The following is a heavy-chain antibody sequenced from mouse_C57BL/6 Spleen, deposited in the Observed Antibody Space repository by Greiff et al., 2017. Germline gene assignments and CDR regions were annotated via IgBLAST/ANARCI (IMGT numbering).Heavy chain of an antibody. Sequence: QVQLQQSGPELVRPGSSVKLSCKASGYTFTSYWMDWVKQRPGQGLEWIGNIYPSDSETHYNQKFKDKATLTVDKSSSTAYMQLSRLTSEDSAVYYCARIYYGNSFDYWGQGTTLTVSS. J-gene: IGHJ2*01. CDR3: ARIYYGNSFDY. CDR2: IYPSDSET. CDR1: GYTFTSYW. V-gene: IGHV1-61*01. D-gene: IGHD2-1*01.